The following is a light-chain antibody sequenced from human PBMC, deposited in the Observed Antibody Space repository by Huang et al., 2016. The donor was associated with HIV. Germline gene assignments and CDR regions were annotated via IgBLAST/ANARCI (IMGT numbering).Light chain of an antibody. CDR3: LQDYNFPYT. V-gene: IGKV1-6*01. CDR1: QGIRND. CDR2: AAT. J-gene: IGKJ2*01. Sequence: AIQMTQSPSSLSASVGDRVTITCRASQGIRNDLGWYQQKPGKPPKHLIYAATSLQSGVPSRFSGSGSDTNFTLTIRGLQPEDFATYFCLQDYNFPYTVGQGTEVE.